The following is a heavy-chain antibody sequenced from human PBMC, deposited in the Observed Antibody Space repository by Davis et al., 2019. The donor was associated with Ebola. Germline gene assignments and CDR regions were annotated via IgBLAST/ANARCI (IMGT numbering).Heavy chain of an antibody. CDR1: GFTFSSYG. J-gene: IGHJ6*02. CDR2: IWYDGSNK. V-gene: IGHV3-33*01. D-gene: IGHD2-2*01. Sequence: PGGSLRLSCAASGFTFSSYGMHWVCQAPGKGLEWVAVIWYDGSNKYYADSVKGRFTISRDNSKNTLYLQMNSLRAEDTAVYYCARDPSSTSSSGMDVWGQGTTVTVSS. CDR3: ARDPSSTSSSGMDV.